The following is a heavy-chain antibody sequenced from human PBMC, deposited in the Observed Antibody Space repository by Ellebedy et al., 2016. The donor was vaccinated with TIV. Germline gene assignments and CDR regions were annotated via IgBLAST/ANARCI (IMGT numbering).Heavy chain of an antibody. V-gene: IGHV3-74*01. D-gene: IGHD3-22*01. Sequence: PGGSLRLSCVASGFTFSHYYMHWVRQAPGKGLVWVSRINSDGSSTSYADSVKGRFTISRDNSKNTLYLQMNSLRAEDTAVYHCARPNAYSSGYGDAFDIWGQGTMVTVSS. J-gene: IGHJ3*02. CDR1: GFTFSHYY. CDR3: ARPNAYSSGYGDAFDI. CDR2: INSDGSST.